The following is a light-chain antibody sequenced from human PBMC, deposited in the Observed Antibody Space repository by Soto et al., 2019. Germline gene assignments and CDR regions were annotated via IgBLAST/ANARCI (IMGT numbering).Light chain of an antibody. Sequence: DIVMTQSPATLSVSPGERATLSCRASQSVSSNLAWYQQKRGQAPRLLMYGASTRATGIPVRFSGSGSGTEFTLIISSLQSEDFAVYYCQQYNDWPRTFGQGTKVE. CDR3: QQYNDWPRT. CDR1: QSVSSN. CDR2: GAS. J-gene: IGKJ1*01. V-gene: IGKV3-15*01.